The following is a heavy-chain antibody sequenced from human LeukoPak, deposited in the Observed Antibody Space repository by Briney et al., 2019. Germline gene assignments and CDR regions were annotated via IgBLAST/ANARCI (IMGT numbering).Heavy chain of an antibody. D-gene: IGHD6-6*01. J-gene: IGHJ6*03. CDR2: ISASGGTT. Sequence: PGGSLRLSCAASGFTFSSYAMSWVRQAPGKGLEWVSYISASGGTTYYADSVRGRFTISRDNSKNTLYLQMNSLRADDTAVYYCVKALYSTSSRGDYMDVWGKGTTVTVSS. CDR3: VKALYSTSSRGDYMDV. CDR1: GFTFSSYA. V-gene: IGHV3-23*01.